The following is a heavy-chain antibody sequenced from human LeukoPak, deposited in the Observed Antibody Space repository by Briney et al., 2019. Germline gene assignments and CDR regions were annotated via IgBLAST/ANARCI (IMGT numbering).Heavy chain of an antibody. CDR2: IYHSGST. D-gene: IGHD2-8*01. CDR3: ARVIVQMVYTIEPSWFDP. CDR1: GGSISSSNW. Sequence: SETLSLTCAVSGGSISSSNWWSWVRQPPGKGLEWIGEIYHSGSTNYNPSLKSRVAISVDKSKNQFSLKLSSVTAADTAVYYCARVIVQMVYTIEPSWFDPWGQGTLVTVSS. V-gene: IGHV4-4*02. J-gene: IGHJ5*02.